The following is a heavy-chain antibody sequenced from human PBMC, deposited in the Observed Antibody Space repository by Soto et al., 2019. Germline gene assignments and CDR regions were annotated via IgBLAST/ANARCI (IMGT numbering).Heavy chain of an antibody. J-gene: IGHJ4*02. V-gene: IGHV4-34*01. CDR1: GGSFSGYY. D-gene: IGHD1-26*01. Sequence: QVQLQQWGAGLLKPSETLSLTCAVYGGSFSGYYWSWIRQPPGKGLEWVAEINHDGGANYNPSLKSRVTISVDSSKNQISVKLTSVPAADTATYYCARGGGSYARGFDHWGQGSLVTVSS. CDR2: INHDGGA. CDR3: ARGGGSYARGFDH.